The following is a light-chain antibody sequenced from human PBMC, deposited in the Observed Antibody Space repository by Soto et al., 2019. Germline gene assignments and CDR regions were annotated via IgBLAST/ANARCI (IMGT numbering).Light chain of an antibody. J-gene: IGLJ1*01. CDR3: CSYAGSTTLYV. V-gene: IGLV2-23*01. CDR1: SSDVGSYNL. CDR2: DGS. Sequence: QSVLTQPASVSGSPGQSITISCTGTSSDVGSYNLVSWYQQYPGKAPKLMIYDGSKRPSGVSNRFSVSKSGNTDSLTISGLQAEAEADYYCCSYAGSTTLYVFGTGTKLTVL.